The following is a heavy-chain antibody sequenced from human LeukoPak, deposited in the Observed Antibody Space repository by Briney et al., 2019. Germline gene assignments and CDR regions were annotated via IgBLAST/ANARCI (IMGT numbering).Heavy chain of an antibody. CDR3: VTAGTAIDY. CDR2: INPNSGGT. J-gene: IGHJ4*02. D-gene: IGHD2-21*02. V-gene: IGHV1-2*02. Sequence: ASVKVSCKASGYTFTGYYMHWVRQAPGQGLEWMGWINPNSGGTNYAQKFQGRVTMTRDTSTSTVYMELSSLRSEDTAVYYCVTAGTAIDYWGQGTLVTVSS. CDR1: GYTFTGYY.